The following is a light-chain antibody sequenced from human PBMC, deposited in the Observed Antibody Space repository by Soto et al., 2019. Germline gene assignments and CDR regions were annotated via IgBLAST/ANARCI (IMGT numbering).Light chain of an antibody. Sequence: EIVSTQSPATLSLSPGERTSRSWRASQSVSNYVAWYQQTPGQPPRLLIYDVSNRATGIPARFSGSGSGTDFTLTITSLEPEDFAVYFCHQRYNRPRVTFGQGTRLEI. J-gene: IGKJ5*01. CDR2: DVS. V-gene: IGKV3-11*01. CDR1: QSVSNY. CDR3: HQRYNRPRVT.